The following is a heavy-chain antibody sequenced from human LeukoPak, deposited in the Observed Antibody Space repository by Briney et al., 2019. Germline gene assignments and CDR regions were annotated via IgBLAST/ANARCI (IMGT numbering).Heavy chain of an antibody. CDR2: IYSGGST. Sequence: GGSLRLSCAASGFTVSSNYMSWVRQAPGKGLEWVSVIYSGGSTYYADSVKGRFTISRDNSKNTLYLQMNSLRAEDTAVYYCARFQYYDILTDYYTGWFDPWGQGTLVTVS. CDR3: ARFQYYDILTDYYTGWFDP. V-gene: IGHV3-53*01. CDR1: GFTVSSNY. D-gene: IGHD3-9*01. J-gene: IGHJ5*02.